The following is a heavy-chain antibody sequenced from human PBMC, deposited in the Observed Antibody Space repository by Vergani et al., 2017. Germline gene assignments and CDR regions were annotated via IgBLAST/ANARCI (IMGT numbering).Heavy chain of an antibody. D-gene: IGHD6-19*01. CDR1: GYTFTSYY. Sequence: QVQLVQSGAEVKKPGASVKVSCKASGYTFTSYYMHWVRQAPGQGLEWMGWINPNSGGTNYAQKFQGRVTMTRDTSISTAYMELSRLRSDDTAVYYCARQAVAGTVNDAFDIWGQGTMVTVSS. CDR2: INPNSGGT. CDR3: ARQAVAGTVNDAFDI. J-gene: IGHJ3*02. V-gene: IGHV1-2*02.